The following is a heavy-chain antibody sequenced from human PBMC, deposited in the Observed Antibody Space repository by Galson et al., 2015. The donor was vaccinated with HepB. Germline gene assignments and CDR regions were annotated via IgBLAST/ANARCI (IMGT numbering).Heavy chain of an antibody. CDR3: AKDTYYYDSSGYYGY. CDR1: GFTFSSYA. Sequence: SLRLSCAASGFTFSSYAMSWVRQAPGKGLEWVSAISGSGGSTYYADSVKGRFTISRDNSKNTLYLQMNSLRAEDTAVYYCAKDTYYYDSSGYYGYWGQGTLVTVSS. D-gene: IGHD3-22*01. V-gene: IGHV3-23*01. J-gene: IGHJ4*02. CDR2: ISGSGGST.